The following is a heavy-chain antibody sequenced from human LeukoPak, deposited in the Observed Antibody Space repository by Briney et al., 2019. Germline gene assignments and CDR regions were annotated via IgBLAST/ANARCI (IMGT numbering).Heavy chain of an antibody. D-gene: IGHD1-26*01. CDR1: GFTVSSNY. CDR2: IYSGGST. Sequence: GGSLRLSCAASGFTVSSNYMSWVRQAPGKGLEWVSVIYSGGSTYYAGSVKGRFTISRDNSKNTLYLQMNSLRAEDTAVYYCAREGAPGAQDYWGQGTLVTVSS. J-gene: IGHJ4*02. CDR3: AREGAPGAQDY. V-gene: IGHV3-66*01.